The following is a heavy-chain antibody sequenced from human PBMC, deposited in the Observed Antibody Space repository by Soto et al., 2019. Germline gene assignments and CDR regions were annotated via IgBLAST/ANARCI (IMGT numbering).Heavy chain of an antibody. Sequence: SETLSLTCTVSGGSISSYYWSWIRQPPGKGLEWIGYIYYSGSTNYNPSLKSRVTISVDTSKNQFSLKLSSVTAADTAVYYCARDMDDAFDIWGQGTMVTVSS. V-gene: IGHV4-59*12. D-gene: IGHD3-10*01. CDR3: ARDMDDAFDI. CDR2: IYYSGST. J-gene: IGHJ3*02. CDR1: GGSISSYY.